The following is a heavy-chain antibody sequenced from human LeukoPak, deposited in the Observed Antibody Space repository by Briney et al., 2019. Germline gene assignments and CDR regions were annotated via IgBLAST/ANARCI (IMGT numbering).Heavy chain of an antibody. J-gene: IGHJ5*02. CDR1: GFTFSSYA. CDR3: ARDPGSGWFDP. V-gene: IGHV3-48*04. CDR2: ISSSGSTI. Sequence: GGSLRLTCAASGFTFSSYAMSWVRQAPGKGLEWVSYISSSGSTIYYADSVKGRFTISRDNAKNSLYLQMNSLRAEDTAVYYCARDPGSGWFDPWGQGTLVTVSS. D-gene: IGHD2-15*01.